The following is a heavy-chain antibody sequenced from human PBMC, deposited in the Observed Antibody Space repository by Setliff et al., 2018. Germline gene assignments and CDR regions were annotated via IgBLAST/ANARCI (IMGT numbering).Heavy chain of an antibody. J-gene: IGHJ4*02. CDR2: TYYSGST. D-gene: IGHD3-22*01. V-gene: IGHV4-30-4*08. CDR3: ARSPVYYYDSSGYYRSYYFDY. Sequence: SETLSLTCTVSGGSISSGDYYWSWIRQPPGKGLEWIGYTYYSGSTYYNPSLKSRVTISVDTSKNQFSLKLSSVTAADTAVYYCARSPVYYYDSSGYYRSYYFDYWGQGTLVTVSS. CDR1: GGSISSGDYY.